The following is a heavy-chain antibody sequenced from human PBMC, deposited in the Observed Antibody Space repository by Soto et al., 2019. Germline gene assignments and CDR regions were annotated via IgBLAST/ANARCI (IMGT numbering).Heavy chain of an antibody. D-gene: IGHD1-26*01. CDR2: IKTKPDDGTI. J-gene: IGHJ4*02. CDR1: GLIFSDVW. V-gene: IGHV3-15*01. Sequence: GSLRLSCAASGLIFSDVWMTWVRQAPGKGLEWVGRIKTKPDDGTIDYAAPVRGRFTISRDDSKNTLYLQMTSLTPDDTGVYYCTTSNLGVYFWGPGTLVTVSS. CDR3: TTSNLGVYF.